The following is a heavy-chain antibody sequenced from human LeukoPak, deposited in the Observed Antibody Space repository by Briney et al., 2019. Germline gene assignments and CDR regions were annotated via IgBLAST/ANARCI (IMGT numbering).Heavy chain of an antibody. CDR3: AKAINFGVVIMYFDY. D-gene: IGHD3-3*01. CDR1: GFTFDDYA. CDR2: ISWNSGSI. V-gene: IGHV3-9*01. Sequence: GGSLRLSCAASGFTFDDYAMPWVRQAPGKGLEWVSGISWNSGSIGYADSVKGRFTISRDNAKNSLYLQMNSLRAEDTALYYCAKAINFGVVIMYFDYWGQGTLVTVSS. J-gene: IGHJ4*02.